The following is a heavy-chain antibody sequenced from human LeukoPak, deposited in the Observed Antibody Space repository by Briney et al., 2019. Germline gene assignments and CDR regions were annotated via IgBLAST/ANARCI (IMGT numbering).Heavy chain of an antibody. Sequence: PGGSLRLSCAASGFTFSSYGMHWVRQAPGKGLEWVAFIRYDGSNKYYADSVKGRFTISRDNSKNTLYLQMNSLRAEDTAVYYCARDRGSSSRVDYWGQGTLVTVSS. CDR2: IRYDGSNK. D-gene: IGHD6-13*01. CDR1: GFTFSSYG. J-gene: IGHJ4*02. CDR3: ARDRGSSSRVDY. V-gene: IGHV3-30*02.